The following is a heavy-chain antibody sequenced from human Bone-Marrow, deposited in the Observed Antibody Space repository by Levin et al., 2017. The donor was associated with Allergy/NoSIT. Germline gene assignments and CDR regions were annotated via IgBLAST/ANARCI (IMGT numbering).Heavy chain of an antibody. V-gene: IGHV3-23*01. D-gene: IGHD2-15*01. CDR1: GFTFSSYA. Sequence: PGGSLRLSCAASGFTFSSYAMSWVRQAPGKGLEWVSAISGSGGSTYYADSVKGRFTISRDNSKNTLYLQMNSLRAEDTAVYYCAKAREDIVVVVALSLDYWGQGTLVTVSS. CDR3: AKAREDIVVVVALSLDY. CDR2: ISGSGGST. J-gene: IGHJ4*02.